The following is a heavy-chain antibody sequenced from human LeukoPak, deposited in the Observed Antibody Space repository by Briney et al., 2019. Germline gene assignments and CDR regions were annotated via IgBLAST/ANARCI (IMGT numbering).Heavy chain of an antibody. V-gene: IGHV4-59*01. Sequence: KTSETLSLTCTVSGGSISTYYWSWIRQPPGKGLEWIGYIYYSGSTNYNPSLKSRVTISVDTPQNQSSLKLSSVTAADTALYYCAKDNRGYFDLWGRGTLVTVSS. CDR3: AKDNRGYFDL. D-gene: IGHD2/OR15-2a*01. CDR2: IYYSGST. CDR1: GGSISTYY. J-gene: IGHJ2*01.